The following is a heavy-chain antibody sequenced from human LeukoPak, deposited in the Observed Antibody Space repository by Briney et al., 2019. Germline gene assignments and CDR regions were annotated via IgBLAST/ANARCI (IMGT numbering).Heavy chain of an antibody. D-gene: IGHD3-22*01. J-gene: IGHJ4*02. CDR2: IKQDGSEK. CDR3: AKTYYYDSSGYYEYYFDY. CDR1: EFTFSSYW. Sequence: WGSLRLYWAASEFTFSSYWMSWVRQAPGKGLEWVANIKQDGSEKYYVDSVKGRFTISRDNAKNSLYLQMNSLRAEDTAVYYCAKTYYYDSSGYYEYYFDYWGQGTLVTVSS. V-gene: IGHV3-7*03.